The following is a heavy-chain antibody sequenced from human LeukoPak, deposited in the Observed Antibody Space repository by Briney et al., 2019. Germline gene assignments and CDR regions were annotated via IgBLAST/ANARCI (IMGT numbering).Heavy chain of an antibody. J-gene: IGHJ4*02. CDR2: ISAYNGNT. CDR3: ARGVPNSSCWYSAARGAFDY. D-gene: IGHD6-19*01. Sequence: ASVKVSCKASGYTFTSYGISWVRQAPGQGLEWMGWISAYNGNTNYAQKLQGRVTMTTDTSTSTAYMELRSLRSDDTAVYYCARGVPNSSCWYSAARGAFDYWGQGTLVTVSS. CDR1: GYTFTSYG. V-gene: IGHV1-18*01.